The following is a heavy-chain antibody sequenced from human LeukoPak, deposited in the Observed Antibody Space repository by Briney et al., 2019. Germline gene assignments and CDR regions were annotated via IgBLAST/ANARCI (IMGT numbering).Heavy chain of an antibody. Sequence: GGSLRLSCAASGFTFSSYAMSWVRQAPGKGLGWVSAISGSGGSTYYADSVKGRFTISRDNSKNTLYLQMNSLRAEDTAVYYCAKERITMIVVVIPDAFDIWGQGTMVTVSS. CDR2: ISGSGGST. D-gene: IGHD3-22*01. J-gene: IGHJ3*02. CDR3: AKERITMIVVVIPDAFDI. CDR1: GFTFSSYA. V-gene: IGHV3-23*01.